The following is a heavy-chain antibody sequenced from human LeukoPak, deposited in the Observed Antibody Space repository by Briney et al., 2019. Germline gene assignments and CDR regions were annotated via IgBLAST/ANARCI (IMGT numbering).Heavy chain of an antibody. CDR3: ATTLNTGFFQS. J-gene: IGHJ5*02. CDR2: VSGSGGDT. V-gene: IGHV3-23*01. CDR1: GFTFSTYA. Sequence: GGSLRLSCAASGFTFSTYAMHWVRQAPGKGLEWVSAVSGSGGDTYYADSVTGRFTISRDNSKNTLYVLLNSLRAEDTAVYYCATTLNTGFFQSWGRGTLVTASS. D-gene: IGHD5-18*01.